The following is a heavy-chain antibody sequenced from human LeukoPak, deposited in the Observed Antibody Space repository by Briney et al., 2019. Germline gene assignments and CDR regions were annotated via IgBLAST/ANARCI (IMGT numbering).Heavy chain of an antibody. D-gene: IGHD3-10*01. V-gene: IGHV4-59*08. CDR1: GGSISRYY. Sequence: PSETLSLTCTVSGGSISRYYWSWVRQPPGKGLEWIGYIYYSGSTNYNPSFKSRVTISVDTSKNQFSLKLSSVTAADTAVYYCARTMVRGEGALDYWGQGTLVTVSS. J-gene: IGHJ4*02. CDR3: ARTMVRGEGALDY. CDR2: IYYSGST.